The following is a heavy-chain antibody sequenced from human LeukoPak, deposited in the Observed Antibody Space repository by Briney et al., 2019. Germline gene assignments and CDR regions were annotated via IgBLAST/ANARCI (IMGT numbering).Heavy chain of an antibody. CDR1: GFTFSSYC. Sequence: GRSLRLSCAASGFTFSSYCMHWVRQAPGKGLEWVAVISYDGSNKYYADSVTGRFTISRDNSKNRLYMQMNSLRAQDTAVYYCAKSMDIVVVVAATLDYWGQGTLVTVSS. CDR2: ISYDGSNK. J-gene: IGHJ4*02. D-gene: IGHD2-15*01. V-gene: IGHV3-30*18. CDR3: AKSMDIVVVVAATLDY.